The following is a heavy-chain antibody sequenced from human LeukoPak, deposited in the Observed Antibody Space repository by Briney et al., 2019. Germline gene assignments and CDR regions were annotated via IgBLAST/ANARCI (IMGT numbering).Heavy chain of an antibody. D-gene: IGHD6-19*01. J-gene: IGHJ4*02. V-gene: IGHV4-39*01. CDR2: IYYSGST. Sequence: PSETLSLTCTVSGGSISSSSYYWGWIRQPPGKGLEWIGSIYYSGSTYYSPSLKSRVTMSVDTSKNQFSLKLSSVTAADTAVYYCARHGSASGWYRSHFEYWGQGTLGTVSS. CDR3: ARHGSASGWYRSHFEY. CDR1: GGSISSSSYY.